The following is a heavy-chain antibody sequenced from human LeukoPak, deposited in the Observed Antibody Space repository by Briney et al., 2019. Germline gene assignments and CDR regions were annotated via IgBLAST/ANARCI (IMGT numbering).Heavy chain of an antibody. J-gene: IGHJ6*03. D-gene: IGHD1-1*01. CDR1: GFTFSSYG. V-gene: IGHV3-30*02. Sequence: PGGSLRLSCAASGFTFSSYGMHWVRQAPGKGLEWVAFIRYDGSNKYYADSVKGRFTISRDNSKNTLYLQMNSLRAEDTAVYYCAKDGPANWTYYYYYYMDVWGKGTTVTISS. CDR3: AKDGPANWTYYYYYYMDV. CDR2: IRYDGSNK.